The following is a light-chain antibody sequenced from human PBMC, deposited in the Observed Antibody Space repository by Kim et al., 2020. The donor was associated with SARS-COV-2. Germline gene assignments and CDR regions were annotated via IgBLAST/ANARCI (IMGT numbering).Light chain of an antibody. Sequence: ASVGDRGTITCRASQGISSDLAWFQQQPGKVPKRLIYAASSLQSGVPSRFSGSGSGTEFTLTISSLQPEDFATYYCLQHKSYPLAFGQGTKVDIK. V-gene: IGKV1-17*03. CDR1: QGISSD. CDR3: LQHKSYPLA. CDR2: AAS. J-gene: IGKJ1*01.